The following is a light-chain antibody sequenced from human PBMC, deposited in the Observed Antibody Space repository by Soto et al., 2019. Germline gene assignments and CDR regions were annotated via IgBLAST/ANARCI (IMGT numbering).Light chain of an antibody. J-gene: IGKJ1*01. CDR2: GAS. CDR1: QNIANY. V-gene: IGKV1-39*01. CDR3: QESFSPLWGT. Sequence: DIQVTQSPPSLSGALGDRVTITCRTSQNIANYLNWYQQKPGRAPTVLIYGASVLRSGVPLRFSGSGSGTDFTLTISSLEPEDFATYYCQESFSPLWGTCGQGTKVDIK.